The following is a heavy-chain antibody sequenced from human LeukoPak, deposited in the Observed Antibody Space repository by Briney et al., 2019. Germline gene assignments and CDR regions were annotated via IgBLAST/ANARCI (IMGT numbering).Heavy chain of an antibody. J-gene: IGHJ4*02. Sequence: GGSLRLSCAASGFTFSSYWMHWARHAPGKGLVWVSRINSDGSSTSYADSVKGRFTISRDNAKNTLYLQMNSLRAEDTAVYYRARARYGGNYYFDYWGQGTLVTVSS. CDR3: ARARYGGNYYFDY. CDR2: INSDGSST. D-gene: IGHD4-23*01. CDR1: GFTFSSYW. V-gene: IGHV3-74*01.